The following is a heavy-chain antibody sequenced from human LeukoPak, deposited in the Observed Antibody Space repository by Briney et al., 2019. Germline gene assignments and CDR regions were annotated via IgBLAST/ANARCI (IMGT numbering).Heavy chain of an antibody. V-gene: IGHV4-4*07. D-gene: IGHD4-23*01. CDR1: LGSINNHY. Sequence: SETLSLTCKVSLGSINNHYWSWIRQAAGKGLEWIGRIHKSGTTYYSPSLKTRVTMSIDTSKNQFSLQLSAVSAADTAIYYCARVFGGNSLGYWGQGTLVAVSS. CDR3: ARVFGGNSLGY. CDR2: IHKSGTT. J-gene: IGHJ4*02.